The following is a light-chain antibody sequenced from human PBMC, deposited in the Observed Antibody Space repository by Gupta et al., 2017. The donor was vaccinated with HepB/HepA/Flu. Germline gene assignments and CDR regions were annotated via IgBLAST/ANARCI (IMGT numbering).Light chain of an antibody. J-gene: IGLJ2*01. CDR2: QDS. CDR3: QAWDSSTALRV. CDR1: KLGDKY. V-gene: IGLV3-1*01. Sequence: SYGLTQPPSVSVSPGQTASITCSGDKLGDKYACWYQQKPGQSPVLVIYQDSKRPSGIPERFSGSNSGNTATLTISGTQAMDEADYYCQAWDSSTALRVFGGGTKLTVL.